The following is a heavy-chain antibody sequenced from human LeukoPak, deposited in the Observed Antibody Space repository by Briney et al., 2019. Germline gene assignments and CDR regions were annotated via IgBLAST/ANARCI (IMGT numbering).Heavy chain of an antibody. V-gene: IGHV4-61*02. CDR2: IYTSGST. J-gene: IGHJ6*03. Sequence: SETLSLTCTVSGGSISSGSYYWSWIRQPAGMGLEWIGRIYTSGSTNYNPSLKSRVTISVDTSKNQFSLKLSSVTAADTAVYYCAREGDYYMDVWAKGTTVTVSS. CDR3: AREGDYYMDV. D-gene: IGHD3-16*01. CDR1: GGSISSGSYY.